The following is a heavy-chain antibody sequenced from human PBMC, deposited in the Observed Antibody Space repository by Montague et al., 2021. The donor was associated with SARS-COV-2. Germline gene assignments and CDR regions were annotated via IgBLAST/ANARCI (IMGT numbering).Heavy chain of an antibody. V-gene: IGHV3-30-3*01. Sequence: SLRLSCAASGFTFSSYAMHWVRQAPGKGLEWVAVISYDGSNEYYADSVKGRFTIPRDNSKNTLYLQMNSLRAEDTAVYYCVSQLLFSFDYWGQGTLVTVSS. CDR3: VSQLLFSFDY. D-gene: IGHD2-2*01. J-gene: IGHJ4*02. CDR1: GFTFSSYA. CDR2: ISYDGSNE.